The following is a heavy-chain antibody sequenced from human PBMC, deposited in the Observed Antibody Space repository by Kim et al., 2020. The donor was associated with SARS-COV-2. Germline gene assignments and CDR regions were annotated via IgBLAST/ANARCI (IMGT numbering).Heavy chain of an antibody. CDR1: GFTFSNYW. CDR3: TRGISAH. J-gene: IGHJ4*02. Sequence: GGSLRLSCAASGFTFSNYWMNWVRQAPGKGLEWVANIRQDGSEKYYVDSVKGRFTISRDNAKNSLFLQMNSLRAEDTAVYYCTRGISAHWGQGTLVTVSS. D-gene: IGHD2-15*01. CDR2: IRQDGSEK. V-gene: IGHV3-7*04.